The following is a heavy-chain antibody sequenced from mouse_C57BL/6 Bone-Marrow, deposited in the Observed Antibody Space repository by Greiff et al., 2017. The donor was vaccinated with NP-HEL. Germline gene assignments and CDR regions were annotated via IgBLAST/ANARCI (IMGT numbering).Heavy chain of an antibody. V-gene: IGHV1-63*01. D-gene: IGHD1-1*01. CDR1: GYTFTNYW. J-gene: IGHJ3*01. CDR2: IYPGGGYT. CDR3: ARQYYGSSYEFAY. Sequence: QVQLQQSGAELVRPGTSVKMSCKASGYTFTNYWIGWAKQRPGHGLEWIGDIYPGGGYTNYNEKFKGKATLTSYTSSRTAYMQFSSLTSEDSAIYYCARQYYGSSYEFAYWGQGTLVTVSA.